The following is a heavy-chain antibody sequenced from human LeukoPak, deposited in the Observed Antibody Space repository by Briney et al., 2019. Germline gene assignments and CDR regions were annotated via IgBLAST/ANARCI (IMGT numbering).Heavy chain of an antibody. J-gene: IGHJ6*02. CDR2: IFGNGVKT. V-gene: IGHV3-23*01. D-gene: IGHD3-16*01. CDR1: GFTFSGHS. CDR3: ARVGDWSNYFGMDA. Sequence: GGSLRLSCAASGFTFSGHSMTWVRQTPGKGLEWVSVIFGNGVKTYYPDSLKGRFTISRDNSKSTLSLQMNSLRADDTAVYYCARVGDWSNYFGMDAWGQGTTVSVSS.